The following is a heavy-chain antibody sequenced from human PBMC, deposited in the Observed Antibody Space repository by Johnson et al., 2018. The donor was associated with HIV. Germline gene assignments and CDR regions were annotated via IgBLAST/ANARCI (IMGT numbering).Heavy chain of an antibody. V-gene: IGHV3-9*01. CDR1: GFTVSSNY. Sequence: VQLVESGGGLIQPGGSLRLSCAASGFTVSSNYMSWVRQAPGKGLEWVSVISWNSGSIGYADSVKGRFTISRDNAKNSLYLQMNSLRAEDTALYYCAKDMSRIAAGSDAFDIWGQGTMVTVSS. J-gene: IGHJ3*02. D-gene: IGHD6-13*01. CDR2: ISWNSGSI. CDR3: AKDMSRIAAGSDAFDI.